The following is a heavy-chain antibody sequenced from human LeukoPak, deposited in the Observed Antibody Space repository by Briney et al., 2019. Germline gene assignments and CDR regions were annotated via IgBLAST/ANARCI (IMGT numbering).Heavy chain of an antibody. CDR1: GGSISSYY. V-gene: IGHV4-59*01. Sequence: SETLSLTCTVSGGSISSYYWSWIRQPPGKGLEWIGYIYYSGSTNYNPSLKGRVTISVDTSKNQFSLKLSSVTAADTAVYYCARVYYYDSSGYPFDYWGQGTLVTVSS. J-gene: IGHJ4*02. CDR2: IYYSGST. CDR3: ARVYYYDSSGYPFDY. D-gene: IGHD3-22*01.